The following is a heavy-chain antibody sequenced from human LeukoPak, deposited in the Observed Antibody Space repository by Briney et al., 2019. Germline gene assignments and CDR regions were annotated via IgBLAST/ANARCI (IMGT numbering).Heavy chain of an antibody. D-gene: IGHD1-26*01. CDR1: GFTFSGYD. J-gene: IGHJ2*01. CDR3: ARDYSVGAKEDWYFDL. CDR2: ITSSSSYI. Sequence: GGSLRLSCAASGFTFSGYDMNWVRQAPGKGLEWVASITSSSSYIYYADSVKGRFTISRDNSKNTLYLQMNSLRAEDTAVYYCARDYSVGAKEDWYFDLWGRGTLVTVSS. V-gene: IGHV3-21*01.